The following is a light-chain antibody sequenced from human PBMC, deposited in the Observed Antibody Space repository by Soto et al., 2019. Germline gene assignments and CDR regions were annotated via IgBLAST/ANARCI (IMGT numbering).Light chain of an antibody. V-gene: IGKV1-5*01. CDR3: QQADHYPLA. Sequence: DIQMTQSPSTLSASVGDRVTITCRASQSIGTWLAWYQHRPGKAPSLLIYDASTLRSGVPSRFSGSGSGTEFRLTISSLLAEDFAPYYCQQADHYPLAFGGGTQLDIK. J-gene: IGKJ5*01. CDR2: DAS. CDR1: QSIGTW.